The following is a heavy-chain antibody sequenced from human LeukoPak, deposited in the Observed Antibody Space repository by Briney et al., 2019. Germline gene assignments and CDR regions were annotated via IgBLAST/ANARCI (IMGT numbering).Heavy chain of an antibody. V-gene: IGHV4-34*01. CDR2: LNHRGGT. J-gene: IGHJ4*02. D-gene: IGHD6-19*01. CDR3: ARAVSGRFDY. CDR1: GRSFTESY. Sequence: SETLSLTCAVLGRSFTESYYTWVRQSPGRGLEWIAELNHRGGTNYNPSLQSRLTISVDTSKNQFSLRLSSVTAADTAIHYCARAVSGRFDYWGQGTLVTVSS.